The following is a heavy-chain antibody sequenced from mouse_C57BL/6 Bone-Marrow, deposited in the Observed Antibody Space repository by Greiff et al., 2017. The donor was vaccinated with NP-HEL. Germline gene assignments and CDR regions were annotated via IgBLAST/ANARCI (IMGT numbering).Heavy chain of an antibody. Sequence: VQVVESGAELVRPGASVTLSCKASGYTFTDYEMHWVKQTPVHGLEWIGAIDPETGGTAYNQKFKGKAILTADKSSSTAYMELRSLTSEDSAVYYCTRSAGRTPYYYAMDYWGQGTSVTVSS. V-gene: IGHV1-15*01. CDR2: IDPETGGT. D-gene: IGHD1-1*01. CDR3: TRSAGRTPYYYAMDY. CDR1: GYTFTDYE. J-gene: IGHJ4*01.